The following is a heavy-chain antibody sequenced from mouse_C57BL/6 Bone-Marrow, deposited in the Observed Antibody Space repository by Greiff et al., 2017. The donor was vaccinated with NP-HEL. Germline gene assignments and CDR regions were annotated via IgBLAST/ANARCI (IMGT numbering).Heavy chain of an antibody. CDR1: GFTFNTYA. D-gene: IGHD2-3*01. CDR2: IRSKSSNYAT. J-gene: IGHJ3*01. Sequence: GGGLVQPKGSLKLSCAASGFTFNTYAMHWVRQAPGKGLEWVARIRSKSSNYATYYADSVKDRFTISRDDSQSMLYLQMNNLKTEDTAMYYCVRDGAPIYDGYYGFAYWGQGTLVTVSA. CDR3: VRDGAPIYDGYYGFAY. V-gene: IGHV10-3*01.